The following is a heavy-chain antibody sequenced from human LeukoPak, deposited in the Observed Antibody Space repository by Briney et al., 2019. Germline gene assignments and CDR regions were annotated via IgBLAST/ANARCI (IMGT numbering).Heavy chain of an antibody. CDR3: ARDDLYCSGGSCYRTAFDI. Sequence: SETLSLTCTVSGGSISSGGYYWSWIRQHPGKGLEWIGYIYYSGSTYYNPSLKSRVTISVDTSTNQFSLKLSSVTAADTAVYYCARDDLYCSGGSCYRTAFDIWGQGTMVTVSS. J-gene: IGHJ3*02. V-gene: IGHV4-31*03. CDR2: IYYSGST. D-gene: IGHD2-15*01. CDR1: GGSISSGGYY.